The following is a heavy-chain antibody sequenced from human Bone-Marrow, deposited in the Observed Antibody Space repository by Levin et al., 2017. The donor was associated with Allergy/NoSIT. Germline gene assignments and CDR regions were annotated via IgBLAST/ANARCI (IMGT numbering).Heavy chain of an antibody. CDR2: ISNTGRP. CDR3: ARSSKGHYDAFDI. CDR1: GDSISTSTYY. D-gene: IGHD3-3*02. Sequence: PSETLSLTCIVSGDSISTSTYYWSWIRQTSGKGLEWIGYISNTGRPTYNPSLKSRPTISLDTSNNQFSLRLSSVTTVDTAVYYCARSSKGHYDAFDIWGRGTMVTVSS. J-gene: IGHJ3*02. V-gene: IGHV4-61*01.